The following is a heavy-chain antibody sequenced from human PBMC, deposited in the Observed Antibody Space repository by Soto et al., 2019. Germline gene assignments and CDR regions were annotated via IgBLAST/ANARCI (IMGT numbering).Heavy chain of an antibody. J-gene: IGHJ4*02. Sequence: SETLSLTCTVSGGSISSYYWSWIRQPPGKGLEWIGYIYYSGSTNYNPSLKSRVTISVDTSKNQFSLKLSSVTAADTAVYYCARVTRYGDYYFDYWGQGTLVTVSS. CDR3: ARVTRYGDYYFDY. CDR2: IYYSGST. V-gene: IGHV4-59*01. D-gene: IGHD4-17*01. CDR1: GGSISSYY.